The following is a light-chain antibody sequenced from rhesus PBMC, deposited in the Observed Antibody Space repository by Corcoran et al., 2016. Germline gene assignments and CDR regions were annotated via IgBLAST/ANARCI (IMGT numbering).Light chain of an antibody. V-gene: IGKV1-74*01. CDR1: ENVNNY. Sequence: DIQMTQSPSSLSASVGDRVTITCRASENVNNYLHWYQQKPGKAPKLLIYKASTLQSGVPSRFSGSGSGTDFTLTISSLHAEDFATYYCQHSYGTPFTFGPGTKLDIK. CDR2: KAS. CDR3: QHSYGTPFT. J-gene: IGKJ3*01.